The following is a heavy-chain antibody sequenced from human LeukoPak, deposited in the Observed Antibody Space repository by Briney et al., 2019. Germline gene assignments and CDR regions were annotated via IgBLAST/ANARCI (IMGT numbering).Heavy chain of an antibody. J-gene: IGHJ4*02. V-gene: IGHV3-30*03. CDR2: ISHDGSNK. Sequence: GRSLRLSCGASGFTFRSYGMHWVRQAPGKGLEWVAVISHDGSNKYYADSVKGRFTISRDNSKNTLYLQMNSLRDEDTAVYYCARGGPGGSYFDYWGQGILVTVSS. CDR3: ARGGPGGSYFDY. D-gene: IGHD1-26*01. CDR1: GFTFRSYG.